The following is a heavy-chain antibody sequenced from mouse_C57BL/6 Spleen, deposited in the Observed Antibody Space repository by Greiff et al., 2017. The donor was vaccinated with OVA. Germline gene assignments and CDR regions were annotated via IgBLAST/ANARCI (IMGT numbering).Heavy chain of an antibody. CDR3: ARWGLGLDY. CDR2: IHPNSGST. V-gene: IGHV1-64*01. CDR1: GYTFTSYW. Sequence: QVHVKQPGAELVKPGASVKLSCKASGYTFTSYWMHWVKQRPGQGLEWIGMIHPNSGSTNYNEKFKSKATLTVDKSSSTAYMQLSSLTSEDSAVYYCARWGLGLDYWGQGTTLTVSS. J-gene: IGHJ2*01. D-gene: IGHD4-1*01.